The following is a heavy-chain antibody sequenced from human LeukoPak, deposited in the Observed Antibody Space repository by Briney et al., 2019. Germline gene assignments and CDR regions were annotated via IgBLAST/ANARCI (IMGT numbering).Heavy chain of an antibody. CDR1: GFTFSSYS. Sequence: GGSLRLSCAASGFTFSSYSMNWVRQAPGKGLEWVSYISSSGSTIYYADSVKGRFTISRDNAKNSLYLQMNSLRAEDTAVYYCARGPRKVCSGGSCYGGWFDPWGQGTLVTVSS. CDR3: ARGPRKVCSGGSCYGGWFDP. D-gene: IGHD2-15*01. V-gene: IGHV3-48*04. J-gene: IGHJ5*02. CDR2: ISSSGSTI.